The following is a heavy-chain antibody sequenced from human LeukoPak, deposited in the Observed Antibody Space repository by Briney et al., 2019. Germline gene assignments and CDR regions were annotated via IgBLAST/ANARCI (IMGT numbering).Heavy chain of an antibody. CDR3: ARGRGFCCCGRWPHGGGP. Sequence: GGSLRLSCAASGFTFSSYSMNWVRQAPGKGLEWVSSISSSSSYIYYADSVKGRFTISRDNAKNSLYLQMNSLRAEDTAVYYCARGRGFCCCGRWPHGGGPWGQGTLGTVSS. D-gene: IGHD2-15*01. CDR2: ISSSSSYI. V-gene: IGHV3-21*01. J-gene: IGHJ5*02. CDR1: GFTFSSYS.